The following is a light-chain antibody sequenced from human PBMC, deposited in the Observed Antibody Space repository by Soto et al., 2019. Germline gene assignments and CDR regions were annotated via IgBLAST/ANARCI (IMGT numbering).Light chain of an antibody. J-gene: IGKJ5*01. CDR3: QQSYSTLSIT. CDR1: QSISTY. V-gene: IGKV1-39*01. CDR2: VVS. Sequence: DIQLTPSPSSLSASVGDRVTITCRESQSISTYLNWYQQKPGKAPKLLIYVVSNLQSGVPSRFSGSGSGTDFTLTISSLQPEDFATYYCQQSYSTLSITFGQGTRLEIK.